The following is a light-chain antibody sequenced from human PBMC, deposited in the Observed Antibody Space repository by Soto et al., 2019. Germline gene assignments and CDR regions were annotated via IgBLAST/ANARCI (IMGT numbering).Light chain of an antibody. CDR1: QDISNY. Sequence: DIQMTQSPSSLSASVGDRVTITCQASQDISNYLNWYQQKPGKAPKLLIFDASNVETGVPSRFSGSGSGTDFTFTMHCLQPEDAATYYCQQYEDLPLTFGGGTKVGIK. CDR3: QQYEDLPLT. V-gene: IGKV1-33*01. J-gene: IGKJ4*01. CDR2: DAS.